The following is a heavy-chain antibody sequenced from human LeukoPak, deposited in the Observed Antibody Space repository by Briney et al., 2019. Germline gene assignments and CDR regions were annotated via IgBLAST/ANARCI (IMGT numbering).Heavy chain of an antibody. CDR3: ARANALYCSSTSCLFDY. Sequence: ATVKVSCKASEYTFTGYYMHCVRQAPGQGLEWMAWINPNSGGTYYAQNFHDRITMTRDTSISTAYMELSRLRSDDTAIYYCARANALYCSSTSCLFDYWGQGTLVTVSS. V-gene: IGHV1-2*02. D-gene: IGHD2-2*01. J-gene: IGHJ4*02. CDR1: EYTFTGYY. CDR2: INPNSGGT.